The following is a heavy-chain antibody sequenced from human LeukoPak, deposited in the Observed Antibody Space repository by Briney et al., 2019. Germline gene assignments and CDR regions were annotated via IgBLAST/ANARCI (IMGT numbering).Heavy chain of an antibody. Sequence: GGFLRLSCVVSGLTFSGSGFHWVRQAPGKGLEWVAIIWYDESKKYYADSVKGRFTTSKDNSKDTVYLQMNSLRVEDTAVYYCAKDKQVGTFDYWGQGTLVTVSS. V-gene: IGHV3-33*06. CDR3: AKDKQVGTFDY. CDR2: IWYDESKK. J-gene: IGHJ4*02. CDR1: GLTFSGSG. D-gene: IGHD1-26*01.